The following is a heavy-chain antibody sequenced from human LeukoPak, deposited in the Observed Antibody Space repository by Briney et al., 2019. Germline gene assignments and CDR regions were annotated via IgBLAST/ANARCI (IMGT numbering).Heavy chain of an antibody. J-gene: IGHJ4*02. CDR2: ISAYNGNT. CDR1: GYTFTSYG. D-gene: IGHD3-22*01. Sequence: ASVKVSCKASGYTFTSYGICWVRQAPGQGLEWMGWISAYNGNTNYAQKLQGRVTMTTDTSTSTAYMELRSLRSDDTAVYYCARDQGYYDSSGYPHWGQGTLVTVSS. V-gene: IGHV1-18*01. CDR3: ARDQGYYDSSGYPH.